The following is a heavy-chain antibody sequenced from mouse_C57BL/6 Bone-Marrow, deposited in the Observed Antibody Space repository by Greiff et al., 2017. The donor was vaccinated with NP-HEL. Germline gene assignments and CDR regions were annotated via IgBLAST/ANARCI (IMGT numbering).Heavy chain of an antibody. V-gene: IGHV14-3*01. Sequence: VQLQQSVAELVRPGASVKLSCTASGFNIKNTYMHWVKQRPEQGLEWIGRIDPANGNTKYAPKLQGKATIIADTSSNTAYLQLRSLTSEDTAIYYCALFYYYAPWFAYWGQGTLVTVSA. D-gene: IGHD1-1*01. J-gene: IGHJ3*01. CDR3: ALFYYYAPWFAY. CDR1: GFNIKNTY. CDR2: IDPANGNT.